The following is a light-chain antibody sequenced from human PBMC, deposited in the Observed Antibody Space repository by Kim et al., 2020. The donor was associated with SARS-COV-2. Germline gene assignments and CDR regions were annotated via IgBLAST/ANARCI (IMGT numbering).Light chain of an antibody. V-gene: IGLV6-57*01. Sequence: GNTVTSSCNRSSGSIASNYVQWYQKRPGSSPTTVIYENNQRPSGVPGRFSGSIDSTSNSASLTISGLKTEDEADYYCQSYDSSNWVFGGGTQLTVL. CDR1: SGSIASNY. J-gene: IGLJ3*02. CDR3: QSYDSSNWV. CDR2: ENN.